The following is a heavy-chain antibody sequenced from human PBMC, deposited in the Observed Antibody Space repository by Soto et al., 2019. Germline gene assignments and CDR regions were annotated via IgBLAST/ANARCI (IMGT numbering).Heavy chain of an antibody. CDR2: INHSGST. V-gene: IGHV4-34*01. CDR3: AHYGSGSYYIPSWFAP. Sequence: SETLSLTCAVYGGSFSGYYWSWIRQPPGKGLEWIGEINHSGSTNYNPSLKSRVTISVDTSKNQFSLKLSSVTAADTAVYYCAHYGSGSYYIPSWFAPWGQGTLVTSP. D-gene: IGHD3-10*01. CDR1: GGSFSGYY. J-gene: IGHJ5*02.